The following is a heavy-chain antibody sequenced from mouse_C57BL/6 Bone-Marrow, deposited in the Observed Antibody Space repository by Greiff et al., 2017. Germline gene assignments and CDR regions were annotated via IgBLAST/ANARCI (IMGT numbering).Heavy chain of an antibody. D-gene: IGHD1-1*01. CDR3: ARPYYYGSSWGFDV. CDR1: GFTIKNTY. Sequence: EVQLQQSVAELVRPGASVKLSCTASGFTIKNTYMHWVKQRPEQGLEWIGRIDPANGNTKYAPKFQGKATITADTSSNTAYLQLSSLTSEDTAIYYCARPYYYGSSWGFDVWGTGTTVTVSS. V-gene: IGHV14-3*01. CDR2: IDPANGNT. J-gene: IGHJ1*03.